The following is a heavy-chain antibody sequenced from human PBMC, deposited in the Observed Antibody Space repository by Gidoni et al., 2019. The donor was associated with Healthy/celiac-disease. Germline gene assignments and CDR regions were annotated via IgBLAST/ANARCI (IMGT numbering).Heavy chain of an antibody. J-gene: IGHJ3*02. V-gene: IGHV3-23*01. CDR2: IRGSGGST. Sequence: EAQLLESGGGLVQPGGSLRLSCAASGFPFSSYAMSCVRQAPGKGLEWVSAIRGSGGSTYSADSVKGRFTISRDNSKNTLYLQMNSLRAEDTAVYYCAKDRLAAAAKGAFDIWGQGTMVTVSS. CDR3: AKDRLAAAAKGAFDI. D-gene: IGHD6-13*01. CDR1: GFPFSSYA.